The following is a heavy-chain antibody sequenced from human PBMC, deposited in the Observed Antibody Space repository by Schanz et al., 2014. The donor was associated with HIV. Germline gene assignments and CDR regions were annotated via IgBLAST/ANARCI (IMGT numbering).Heavy chain of an antibody. D-gene: IGHD2-2*01. V-gene: IGHV1-2*02. CDR3: ARDRGSISWMGRAFDI. CDR1: AYTFTGYY. J-gene: IGHJ3*02. CDR2: INPKSGDT. Sequence: QVRLVQSEAEVRKPGASVKVSCKASAYTFTGYYMHWVRQAPGQGLEWIGWINPKSGDTNYAQKFQGRVTMTRDTSISTAYMEVSRLRSDDTAVYYCARDRGSISWMGRAFDIWGQGTMVTVSS.